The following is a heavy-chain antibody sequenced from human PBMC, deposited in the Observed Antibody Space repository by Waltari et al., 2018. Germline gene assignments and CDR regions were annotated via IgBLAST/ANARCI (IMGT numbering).Heavy chain of an antibody. CDR1: GFTFVTSA. Sequence: EVQLVESGGGLVHPGGSLRLSCAASGFTFVTSAMTWVRRAPGKGCGGVSGFSGPALTTFYADSVKGRFSISRDNSKKTLYLQINGLTADDTAVYYCAKVAGIAAAEFHFDFWGRGTLVTVSS. CDR3: AKVAGIAAAEFHFDF. D-gene: IGHD6-13*01. J-gene: IGHJ4*02. CDR2: FSGPALTT. V-gene: IGHV3-23*04.